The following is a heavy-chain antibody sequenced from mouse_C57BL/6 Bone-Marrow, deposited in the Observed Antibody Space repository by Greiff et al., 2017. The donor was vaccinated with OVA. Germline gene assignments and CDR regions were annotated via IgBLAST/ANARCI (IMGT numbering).Heavy chain of an antibody. CDR2: ISNLAYSI. CDR1: GFTFSDYG. CDR3: ARRQPGGYAMDY. Sequence: EVKLMESGGGLVQPGGSLKLSCAASGFTFSDYGMAWVRQAPRKGPEWVAFISNLAYSIYYADTVTGRFTISRENAKNTLYLEMSSLRSEDTAMYYCARRQPGGYAMDYWGQGTPVTVSS. J-gene: IGHJ4*01. V-gene: IGHV5-15*01. D-gene: IGHD4-1*01.